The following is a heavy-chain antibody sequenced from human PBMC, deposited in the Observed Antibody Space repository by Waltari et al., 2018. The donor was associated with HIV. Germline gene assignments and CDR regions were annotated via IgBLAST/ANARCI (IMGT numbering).Heavy chain of an antibody. CDR3: AREDRWAHGMDV. V-gene: IGHV4-4*07. D-gene: IGHD1-26*01. CDR2: VNTSGST. J-gene: IGHJ6*02. Sequence: QVQLQESGPGLVKPSETLSLSCTVSGGSISTYYWSWIRQPAGKGLEWIGRVNTSGSTNDNPSHKSRVTMSVNTSKNQFSLKLSSVTAADTAVYYCAREDRWAHGMDVWGQGTTVTVSS. CDR1: GGSISTYY.